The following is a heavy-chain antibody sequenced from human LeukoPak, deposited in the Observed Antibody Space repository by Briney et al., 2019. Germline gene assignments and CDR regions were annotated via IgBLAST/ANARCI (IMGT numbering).Heavy chain of an antibody. D-gene: IGHD5-18*01. V-gene: IGHV1-18*04. CDR3: ARVIGGYSYGYGDY. CDR2: ISAYNGNT. Sequence: ASVKVSCKVSGYTFTGYYMHWVRQAPGQGPEWMGWISAYNGNTNYAQKLQGRVTMTTDTSTSTAYMELRSLRSDGTAVYYCARVIGGYSYGYGDYWGQGTLVTVSS. CDR1: GYTFTGYY. J-gene: IGHJ4*02.